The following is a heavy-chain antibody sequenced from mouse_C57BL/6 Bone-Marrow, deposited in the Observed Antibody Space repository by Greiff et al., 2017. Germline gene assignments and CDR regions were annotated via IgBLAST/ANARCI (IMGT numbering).Heavy chain of an antibody. D-gene: IGHD2-12*01. CDR3: VCPVTTGYYFDY. CDR2: INPNYGTT. CDR1: GYSFTDYN. V-gene: IGHV1-39*01. J-gene: IGHJ2*01. Sequence: EVKVVESGPELVKPGASVKISCKASGYSFTDYNMNWVKQSNGKSLEWIGVINPNYGTTSYNQKFKGKATLTVDQSSSTAYMQLNSLTSEDSAVYYCVCPVTTGYYFDYWGQGTTLTVSS.